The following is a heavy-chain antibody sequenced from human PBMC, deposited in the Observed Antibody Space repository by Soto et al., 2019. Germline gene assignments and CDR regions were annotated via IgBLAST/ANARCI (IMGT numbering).Heavy chain of an antibody. CDR3: ARGGFITFGGVIVNPGAFDI. CDR2: IYHSGST. D-gene: IGHD3-16*02. V-gene: IGHV4-30-2*01. Sequence: QLQLQESGSGLVKPSQTLSLTCAVSGGSISSGGYSWSWIRQPPGKGLEWIGYIYHSGSTYYNPSRRCRVTISVDRSKNQFSLKLSSVTAADTAVYYCARGGFITFGGVIVNPGAFDIWGQGTMVTVSS. CDR1: GGSISSGGYS. J-gene: IGHJ3*02.